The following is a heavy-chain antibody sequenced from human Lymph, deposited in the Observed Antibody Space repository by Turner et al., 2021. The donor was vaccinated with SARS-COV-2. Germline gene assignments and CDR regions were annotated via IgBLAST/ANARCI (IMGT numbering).Heavy chain of an antibody. V-gene: IGHV3-33*01. CDR3: ARDDINTLIAAAVPFDY. J-gene: IGHJ4*02. CDR2: IWYDGSNK. CDR1: GFTFSSSG. D-gene: IGHD6-13*01. Sequence: QVQLVESGGGVVQPGRSLRLSCAASGFTFSSSGMHWVRQAPGKGLEWVAVIWYDGSNKYYADSVKGRFTISRDNSKNTLYLQMNSLRAEDTAVYYCARDDINTLIAAAVPFDYWGQGTLVTVSS.